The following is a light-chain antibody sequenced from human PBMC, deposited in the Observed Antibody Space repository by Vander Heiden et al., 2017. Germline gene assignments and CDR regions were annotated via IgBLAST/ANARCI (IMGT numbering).Light chain of an antibody. V-gene: IGLV2-14*03. CDR2: DVT. CDR3: CSYTSSSTWV. J-gene: IGLJ3*02. Sequence: QSALTQPASVSGSPGQSITISCTGTSSDVGGYNYVSWYQQHPGKVPKLMIYDVTNRAAGVSNRFSGSKTGNTASLTISGLQPEDEADYFCCSYTSSSTWVFGGGTKVTVL. CDR1: SSDVGGYNY.